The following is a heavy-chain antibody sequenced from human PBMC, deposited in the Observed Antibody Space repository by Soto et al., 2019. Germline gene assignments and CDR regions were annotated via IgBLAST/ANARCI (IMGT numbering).Heavy chain of an antibody. D-gene: IGHD3-10*01. Sequence: PGGSLRLSCAASEFSFDDYAMSWVRQAPGKGLEWVSSITFTGVSTYYADSVKGRFTISRDNAKNSLYLQMNSLRAEDKAVYYCAREGNRFQHWGQGTLVTVSS. V-gene: IGHV3-23*01. CDR1: EFSFDDYA. CDR3: AREGNRFQH. CDR2: ITFTGVST. J-gene: IGHJ1*01.